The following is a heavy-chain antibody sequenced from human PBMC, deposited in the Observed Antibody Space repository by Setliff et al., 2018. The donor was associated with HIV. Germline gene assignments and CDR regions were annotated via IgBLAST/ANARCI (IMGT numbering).Heavy chain of an antibody. V-gene: IGHV1-18*01. J-gene: IGHJ4*02. CDR1: GYAFTTYG. CDR3: ATHGRDLGFDY. Sequence: ASVKVSCKPSGYAFTTYGLSWVRQAPGQGLEWMGWISTYSDETSSSQNLQGRLTMTTDTSTGTAYMELSSLRSEDTAVYYCATHGRDLGFDYWGQGTLVTVSS. CDR2: ISTYSDET. D-gene: IGHD1-1*01.